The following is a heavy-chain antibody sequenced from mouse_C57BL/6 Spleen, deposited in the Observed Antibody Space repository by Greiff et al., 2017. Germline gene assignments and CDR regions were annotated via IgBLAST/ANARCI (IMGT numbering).Heavy chain of an antibody. CDR1: GFTFSDYG. Sequence: EVQVVESGGGLVKPGGSLKLSCAASGFTFSDYGMHWVRQAPETGLEWVAYISSGSSTLYYADTVKGRFTISRDNAKNSLFLQMTSLRSEDTAMYYCARSYDGYYDYAMDDWGQGTSVTVSS. CDR3: ARSYDGYYDYAMDD. V-gene: IGHV5-17*01. D-gene: IGHD2-3*01. CDR2: ISSGSSTL. J-gene: IGHJ4*01.